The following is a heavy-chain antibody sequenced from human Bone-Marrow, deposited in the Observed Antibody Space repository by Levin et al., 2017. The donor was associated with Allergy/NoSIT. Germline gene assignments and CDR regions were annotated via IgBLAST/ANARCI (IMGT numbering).Heavy chain of an antibody. V-gene: IGHV3-9*01. CDR3: AKDAIVGATGGVFDI. Sequence: GGSLRLSCAASGFTFDDYAMHWVRQAPGKGLEWVSGLSWNSGSIGYADSVKGRFTISRDNAKNSLYLQMNSLRTEDTALYYCAKDAIVGATGGVFDIWGQGTMVTVSS. CDR1: GFTFDDYA. D-gene: IGHD1-26*01. J-gene: IGHJ3*02. CDR2: LSWNSGSI.